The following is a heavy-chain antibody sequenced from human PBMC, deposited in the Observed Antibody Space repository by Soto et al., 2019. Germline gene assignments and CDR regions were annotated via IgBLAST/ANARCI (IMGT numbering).Heavy chain of an antibody. CDR2: ISYEGRNK. J-gene: IGHJ4*02. CDR3: GPGPITQTSFIDH. V-gene: IGHV3-30-3*01. CDR1: GFTYSSYA. D-gene: IGHD1-20*01. Sequence: PGGSLRRSCAASGFTYSSYAIHRARQAPGNGLECVEVISYEGRNKYYAEFGTCQFTISSDNSENTLYLQMKILRPDDPSVYFCGPGPITQTSFIDHWDQETLVTASS.